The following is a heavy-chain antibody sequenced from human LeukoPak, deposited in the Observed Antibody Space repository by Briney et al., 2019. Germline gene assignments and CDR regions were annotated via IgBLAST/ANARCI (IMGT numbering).Heavy chain of an antibody. CDR3: AKEGELRFLEWPFDY. CDR1: GFTFSSYA. Sequence: GGSLRLSCAASGFTFSSYAMSWVRQAPGKGLEWVSAISGSGGSTYYADSVKGRFTISRDNSKNTLYLQMNSLRAEGTAVYYCAKEGELRFLEWPFDYWGQGTLVTVSS. D-gene: IGHD3-3*01. CDR2: ISGSGGST. J-gene: IGHJ4*02. V-gene: IGHV3-23*01.